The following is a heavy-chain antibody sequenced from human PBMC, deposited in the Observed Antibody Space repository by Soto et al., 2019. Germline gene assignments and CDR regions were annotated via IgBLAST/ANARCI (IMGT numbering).Heavy chain of an antibody. CDR2: VNPNNGDT. V-gene: IGHV1-8*01. Sequence: QVQLVQSGAELKKPGASVKVSCKASGYTFSNYDMNCVRQATGQGPEWIGWVNPNNGDTGYAQNFQCLVTLTTDISTTTAYMELTSLRSEDTAIYYCAKVSRKGSAIDFDYWGQGTLITVSS. CDR3: AKVSRKGSAIDFDY. CDR1: GYTFSNYD. D-gene: IGHD3-10*01. J-gene: IGHJ4*02.